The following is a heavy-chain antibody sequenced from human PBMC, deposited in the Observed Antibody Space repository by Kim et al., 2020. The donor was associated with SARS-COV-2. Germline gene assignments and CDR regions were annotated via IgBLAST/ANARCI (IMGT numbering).Heavy chain of an antibody. CDR2: ISAYNGNT. CDR1: GYTFTSYG. CDR3: ARDFVSWFVVAATLDY. J-gene: IGHJ4*02. V-gene: IGHV1-18*01. D-gene: IGHD2-15*01. Sequence: ASVKVSCKASGYTFTSYGISWVRQAPGQGLEWMGWISAYNGNTNYAQKLQGRVTMTTDTSTSTAYMELRSLRSDDTAVYYCARDFVSWFVVAATLDYWGQGTLVTVSS.